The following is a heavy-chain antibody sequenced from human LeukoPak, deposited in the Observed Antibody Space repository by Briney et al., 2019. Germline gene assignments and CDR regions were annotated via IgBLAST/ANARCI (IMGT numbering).Heavy chain of an antibody. Sequence: PSETLSLTCTVSGGSISSYYWSWIRQPPGEGLEWIGYIYYSGSTNYNPSLKSRVTISVDTSKNQFSLKLSSVTAADTAVYYCARGITIFGVVINYYYMDVWGKGTTVTVSS. D-gene: IGHD3-3*01. CDR3: ARGITIFGVVINYYYMDV. CDR2: IYYSGST. J-gene: IGHJ6*03. CDR1: GGSISSYY. V-gene: IGHV4-59*01.